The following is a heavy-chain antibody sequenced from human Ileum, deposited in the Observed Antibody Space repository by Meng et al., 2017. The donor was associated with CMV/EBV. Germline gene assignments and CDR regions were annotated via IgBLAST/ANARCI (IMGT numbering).Heavy chain of an antibody. CDR2: ICYDGSQR. D-gene: IGHD1-26*01. J-gene: IGHJ4*02. CDR1: GFTFSSNG. V-gene: IGHV3-33*06. CDR3: AKDGKWDVIGGPFDN. Sequence: GESLKISCAASGFTFSSNGMYWVRQAPGKGLEWVAVICYDGSQRYYADSVRGRFTISRDNTNNLLFLHMSSLRAEDTAVYYWAKDGKWDVIGGPFDNWGQGTLVTVSS.